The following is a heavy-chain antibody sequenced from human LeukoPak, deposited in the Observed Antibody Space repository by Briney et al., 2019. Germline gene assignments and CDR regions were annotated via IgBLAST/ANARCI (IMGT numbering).Heavy chain of an antibody. V-gene: IGHV3-23*01. J-gene: IGHJ6*04. CDR1: GFTFSSYA. Sequence: GGPLRLSCAASGFTFSSYAMSWVRQAPGKGLEWFSAISSSGGSTYYADSVKGRFTISRDNSKNTLYLQMNSLRAEDTAVYYCATTSGSGSYYYGMDVWGKGTTVTVSS. D-gene: IGHD3-10*01. CDR3: ATTSGSGSYYYGMDV. CDR2: ISSSGGST.